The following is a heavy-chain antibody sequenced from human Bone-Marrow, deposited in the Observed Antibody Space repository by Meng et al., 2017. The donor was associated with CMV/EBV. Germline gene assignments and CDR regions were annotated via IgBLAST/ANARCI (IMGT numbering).Heavy chain of an antibody. D-gene: IGHD3-10*01. CDR2: ISSSSSYI. CDR3: ARDLKGSEINRQFYYYYYGMDV. J-gene: IGHJ6*02. Sequence: GESLKISCAASGFTFSSYSMNWVRQAPGKGLEWVSSISSSSSYIYYADSVEGRFTISRDNAKNSLYLQMNSLRAEDTAVYYCARDLKGSEINRQFYYYYYGMDVWGQGTTVTVSS. V-gene: IGHV3-21*01. CDR1: GFTFSSYS.